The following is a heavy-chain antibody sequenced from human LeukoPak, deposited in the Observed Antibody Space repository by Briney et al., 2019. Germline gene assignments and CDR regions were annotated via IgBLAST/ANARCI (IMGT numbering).Heavy chain of an antibody. D-gene: IGHD5-18*01. CDR2: IYYSGST. CDR3: ARDPGGYSYGSGYAFDI. V-gene: IGHV4-59*01. Sequence: SETLSLTCTVSGGSISSYYWSWIRQPPGKGLEWIGYIYYSGSTNHNPSLKSRVTISVDTSKNQFSLKLSSVTAADTAVYYCARDPGGYSYGSGYAFDIWGQGTMVTVSS. J-gene: IGHJ3*02. CDR1: GGSISSYY.